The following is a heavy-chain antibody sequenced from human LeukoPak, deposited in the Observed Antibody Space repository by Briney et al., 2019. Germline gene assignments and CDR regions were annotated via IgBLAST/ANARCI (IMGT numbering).Heavy chain of an antibody. CDR1: GGSISSYY. CDR3: ARSYYYDFWSGYYFDY. CDR2: IYYSGST. Sequence: ASETLSLTCTVSGGSISSYYWSWIRQPPGKGLEWIGYIYYSGSTNYNPSLKSRVTISVDTFKNQFSLKLSSVTAADSAVYYCARSYYYDFWSGYYFDYWGQGTLVTVSS. D-gene: IGHD3-3*01. J-gene: IGHJ4*02. V-gene: IGHV4-59*01.